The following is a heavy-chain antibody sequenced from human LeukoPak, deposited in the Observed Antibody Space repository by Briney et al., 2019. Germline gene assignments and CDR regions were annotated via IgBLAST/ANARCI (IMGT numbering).Heavy chain of an antibody. J-gene: IGHJ5*02. CDR2: IYYSGST. Sequence: SETLSLTCTVSGGSISSYYWSWIRQPPGKGLEWIGYIYYSGSTNYNPSLKSRVTISVDTSKNQFSLKLSSVTAADTAVYCCARGEGILVLPFDPWGQGILVTVSS. V-gene: IGHV4-59*01. CDR1: GGSISSYY. CDR3: ARGEGILVLPFDP. D-gene: IGHD3-22*01.